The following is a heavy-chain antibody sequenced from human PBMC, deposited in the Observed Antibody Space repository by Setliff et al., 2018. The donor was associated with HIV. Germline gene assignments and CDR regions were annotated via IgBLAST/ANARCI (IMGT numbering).Heavy chain of an antibody. CDR2: ITIGSGDV. J-gene: IGHJ3*02. Sequence: GWSLRLSCAASGFTFRNYKMNWVRQAPGRGLEWVSSITIGSGDVFYADSVQGRFTISRDNAQNSVYLQMNSLTAEDTAMYFCTRDRWLGSDPDTFDIWGQGTMVTVSS. V-gene: IGHV3-21*01. CDR1: GFTFRNYK. CDR3: TRDRWLGSDPDTFDI. D-gene: IGHD3-10*01.